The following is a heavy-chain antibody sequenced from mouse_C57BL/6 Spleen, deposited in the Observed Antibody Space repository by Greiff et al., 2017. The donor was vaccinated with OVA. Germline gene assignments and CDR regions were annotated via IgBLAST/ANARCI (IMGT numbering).Heavy chain of an antibody. Sequence: EVQLQQSGPGMVKPSQSLSLTCTVTGYSITSGYDWHWIRPFPGNKLEWMGYISYSGSTNYNPSLKSRISITHDTSKNHFFLKLNSVTTEDTATYYCARDDYTGRFAYWGQGTLVTVSA. CDR1: GYSITSGYD. J-gene: IGHJ3*01. CDR2: ISYSGST. D-gene: IGHD2-4*01. V-gene: IGHV3-1*01. CDR3: ARDDYTGRFAY.